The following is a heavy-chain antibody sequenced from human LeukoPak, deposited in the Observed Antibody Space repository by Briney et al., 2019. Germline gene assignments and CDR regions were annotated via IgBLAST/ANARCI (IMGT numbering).Heavy chain of an antibody. CDR2: IYCSGST. CDR3: ARGGRQQLAIDY. J-gene: IGHJ4*02. V-gene: IGHV4-59*12. CDR1: GGSISSYY. Sequence: SETLSLTCTVSGGSISSYYWSWIRQPPGKGLEWIGYIYCSGSTNYNPSLKSRVTISVDTSKNQFSLKLSSVTAADTAVYYCARGGRQQLAIDYWGQGTLVTVSS. D-gene: IGHD6-13*01.